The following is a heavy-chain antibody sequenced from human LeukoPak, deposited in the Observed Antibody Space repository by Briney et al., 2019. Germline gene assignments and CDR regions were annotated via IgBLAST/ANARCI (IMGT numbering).Heavy chain of an antibody. CDR3: ARNYDRRPFDY. CDR1: GYTFTSYG. D-gene: IGHD3-22*01. J-gene: IGHJ4*02. CDR2: INAYNGNR. V-gene: IGHV1-18*01. Sequence: GASVKVSCKASGYTFTSYGISWVRQAPGQGLEWMGWINAYNGNRNYAQNLQDRVTMTTDTSTSTAYMELRSLRSDDTALYFCARNYDRRPFDYWGQGILVTVSS.